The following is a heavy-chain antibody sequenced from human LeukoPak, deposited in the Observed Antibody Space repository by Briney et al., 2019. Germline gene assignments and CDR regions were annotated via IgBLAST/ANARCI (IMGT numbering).Heavy chain of an antibody. Sequence: SETLSLTCTVSGGSISSYYWSWIRQPPGKGLEWSGYIYYSGSTNYTTSLKSRVTISVDTSKNQFSLKLSSVTAAATAVYYCSGEGVRKEIDYWCQGTVVLVSS. CDR2: IYYSGST. CDR1: GGSISSYY. CDR3: SGEGVRKEIDY. V-gene: IGHV4-59*01. J-gene: IGHJ4*02. D-gene: IGHD3-16*01.